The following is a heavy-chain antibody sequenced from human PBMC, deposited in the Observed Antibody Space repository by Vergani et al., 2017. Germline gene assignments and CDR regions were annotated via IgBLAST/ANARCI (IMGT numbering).Heavy chain of an antibody. CDR3: ARGTGALYYYYYGMDV. Sequence: QVQLVQSGAEVKKPGASVKVSCKASGYTFTGYYMHWVRQAPGQGLEWMGWINPNSGGTNYAQKFQGRVTMTRDTSISTAYMELSRLRSDDTAVYYCARGTGALYYYYYGMDVGGQGTTVTVSS. V-gene: IGHV1-2*02. D-gene: IGHD7-27*01. CDR1: GYTFTGYY. CDR2: INPNSGGT. J-gene: IGHJ6*02.